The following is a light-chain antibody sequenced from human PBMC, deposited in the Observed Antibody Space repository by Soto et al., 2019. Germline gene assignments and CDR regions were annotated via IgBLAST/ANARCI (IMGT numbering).Light chain of an antibody. CDR1: SSDVGTYNY. CDR3: TSYTRDTALV. V-gene: IGLV2-14*01. J-gene: IGLJ1*01. Sequence: QSALTQPASVSGSPGQSITISCTGTSSDVGTYNYVSWYQHHPVKAPKLIIYEVSNRPSGVSNRFSGSKSGSTASLTISGLQAEDEAHYHCTSYTRDTALVFGTGTKVTVL. CDR2: EVS.